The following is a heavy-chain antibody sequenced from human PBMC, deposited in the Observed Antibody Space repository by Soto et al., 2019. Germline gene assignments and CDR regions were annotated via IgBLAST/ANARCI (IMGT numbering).Heavy chain of an antibody. V-gene: IGHV1-46*01. CDR1: EYSFTSYY. Sequence: QVQLVPSGAEVKKPGASAKVSCKASEYSFTSYYMHWVRRAPGQGLEWMGMIGPSGDNTGYPQKFQGRVTMTRDASTSTVYMELSSLRSEDKAMYYCAATRGYSPPFDSWGQGTRVTVS. CDR3: AATRGYSPPFDS. J-gene: IGHJ4*02. D-gene: IGHD3-22*01. CDR2: IGPSGDNT.